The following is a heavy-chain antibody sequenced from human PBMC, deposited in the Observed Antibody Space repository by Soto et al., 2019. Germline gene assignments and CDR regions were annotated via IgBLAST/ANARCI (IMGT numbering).Heavy chain of an antibody. Sequence: QVQLVQSGAEVKKPGSSVKVSCKASGGIFSTYAISWLRQAPGQGLEWMGGIIPLFGTPNYAQRFQGRVTLTADESTSTAYMELSRLRSEDTAVYYCARDRDDYGSGNYYNRIDFWGQGTLVTVSP. CDR1: GGIFSTYA. J-gene: IGHJ4*02. CDR3: ARDRDDYGSGNYYNRIDF. CDR2: IIPLFGTP. V-gene: IGHV1-69*01. D-gene: IGHD3-10*01.